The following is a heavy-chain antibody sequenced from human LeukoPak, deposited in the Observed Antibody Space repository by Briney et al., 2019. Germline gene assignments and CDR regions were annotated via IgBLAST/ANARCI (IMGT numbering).Heavy chain of an antibody. V-gene: IGHV4-61*02. CDR2: IYTSGTT. Sequence: PSQTLSLTCTDPGGSLSSGRYYRSSIRQHAGKGLHWNGRIYTSGTTNYTPTLNCRVTISVETSKYQCSRKLSSVTAADTAVYYWSRGGGSEIDYCGQGTLVTVSS. CDR3: SRGGGSEIDY. D-gene: IGHD3-16*01. CDR1: GGSLSSGRYY. J-gene: IGHJ4*02.